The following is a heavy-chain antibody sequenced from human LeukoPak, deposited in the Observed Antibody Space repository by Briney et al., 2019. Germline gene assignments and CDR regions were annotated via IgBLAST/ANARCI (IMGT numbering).Heavy chain of an antibody. J-gene: IGHJ4*02. CDR1: GGSMSGYF. V-gene: IGHV4-59*01. CDR2: IYYSGST. CDR3: ARDQGYYDSSGYYDY. Sequence: SETLSLTCTVSGGSMSGYFWSWIRQPPGKGLEWIGYIYYSGSTNYNPSLKSRVTISVDTSKNQFSLKLSSVTAADTAVYYCARDQGYYDSSGYYDYWGQGTLVTVSS. D-gene: IGHD3-22*01.